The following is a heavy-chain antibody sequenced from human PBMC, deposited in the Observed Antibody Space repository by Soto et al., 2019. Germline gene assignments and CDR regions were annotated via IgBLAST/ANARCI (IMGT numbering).Heavy chain of an antibody. CDR1: GYTFTSYY. Sequence: ASVKVSCKASGYTFTSYYMHWVRQAPGQGLEWMGIINPSGGSTSYAQKFQGRVTMTRDTSTSTVYMELSSLRSEDTAVYYCARVYSGYESDYYFDYWGQGTLVTSPQ. V-gene: IGHV1-46*01. CDR3: ARVYSGYESDYYFDY. CDR2: INPSGGST. J-gene: IGHJ4*02. D-gene: IGHD5-12*01.